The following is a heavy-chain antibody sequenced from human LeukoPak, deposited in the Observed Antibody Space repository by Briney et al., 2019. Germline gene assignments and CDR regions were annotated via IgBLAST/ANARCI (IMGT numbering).Heavy chain of an antibody. CDR2: IDTAGDT. J-gene: IGHJ6*02. CDR3: ARAGYSSSRYGPAFGMDV. CDR1: GFTFSSYD. Sequence: GGSLRLSCAASGFTFSSYDMHWVRQATGKGLEWVSAIDTAGDTYYPGSVKARFTISRENAKNSLYLQMNSLRAGDTAVYYCARAGYSSSRYGPAFGMDVWGQGTTVTVSS. D-gene: IGHD6-13*01. V-gene: IGHV3-13*01.